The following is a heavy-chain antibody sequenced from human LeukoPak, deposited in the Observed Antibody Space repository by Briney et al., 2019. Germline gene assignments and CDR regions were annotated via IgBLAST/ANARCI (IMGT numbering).Heavy chain of an antibody. V-gene: IGHV3-30*18. Sequence: GGSLTLSCAASGFTFSSYGMHWVRPAPGKGLAWVAVISYDGSDKDYAGSVKGRFTISRDNSKNTLYLQMNSLRAEDTAVYYCAKDRTGGTYYFAIDYWGQGTLVTVSS. D-gene: IGHD1-26*01. CDR2: ISYDGSDK. J-gene: IGHJ4*02. CDR1: GFTFSSYG. CDR3: AKDRTGGTYYFAIDY.